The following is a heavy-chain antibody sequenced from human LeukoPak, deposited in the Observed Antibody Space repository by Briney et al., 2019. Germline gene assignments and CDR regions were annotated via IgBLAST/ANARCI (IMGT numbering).Heavy chain of an antibody. V-gene: IGHV1-2*02. CDR1: GYTFTAYY. CDR2: INPNSGGT. J-gene: IGHJ5*01. D-gene: IGHD3-22*01. CDR3: GRGYRDSRALCLDS. Sequence: GASVSVACKASGYTFTAYYIHWVRQAPGQGLEWMGWINPNSGGTKYAEKFQGRVTMTRDTSISTAYTELSGLTSDDKSIYFWGRGYRDSRALCLDSWGQGTLVTVSS.